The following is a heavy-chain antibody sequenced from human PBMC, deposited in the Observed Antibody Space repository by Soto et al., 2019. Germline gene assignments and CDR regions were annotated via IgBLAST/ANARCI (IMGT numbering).Heavy chain of an antibody. J-gene: IGHJ4*02. CDR3: ARECLPTVTTDGVFDY. CDR1: GFTFSSYW. V-gene: IGHV3-7*01. CDR2: IKQDGSEK. Sequence: PGGSLRLSCAASGFTFSSYWTSWVRQAPGKGLEWGANIKQDGSEKYYVDSVKGRFTISRDNAKNSLFLQMNSLRAEDTAVYYCARECLPTVTTDGVFDYWGQGILVTVSS. D-gene: IGHD4-17*01.